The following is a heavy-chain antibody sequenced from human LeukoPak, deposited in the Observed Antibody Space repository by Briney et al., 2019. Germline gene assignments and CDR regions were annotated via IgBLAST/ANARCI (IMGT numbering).Heavy chain of an antibody. CDR3: ARSSGYYGYFDY. CDR2: INSDGSST. D-gene: IGHD3-22*01. CDR1: GFTFSSYW. J-gene: IGHJ4*02. Sequence: QTGGSLRLSCAASGFTFSSYWMHWVRQAPGKGLVWVSRINSDGSSTSYADSVKGRFTISRDNTKNTLYLQMNSLRAEDTAVYYCARSSGYYGYFDYWGQGTLSPSPQ. V-gene: IGHV3-74*01.